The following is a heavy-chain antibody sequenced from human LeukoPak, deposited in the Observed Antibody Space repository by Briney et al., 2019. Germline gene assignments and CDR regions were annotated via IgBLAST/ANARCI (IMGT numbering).Heavy chain of an antibody. CDR1: GFTFSSYW. J-gene: IGHJ4*02. CDR2: IKQDGSEK. D-gene: IGHD3-22*01. CDR3: ARNFYDSSGYYRIDS. Sequence: GGSLRLSCAASGFTFSSYWMSWVRQAPGKGLEWVANIKQDGSEKYYVDSVKGRFTVSRDNARNSVYLQMNSLRAEDTAVYYCARNFYDSSGYYRIDSWGQGTLVTVSS. V-gene: IGHV3-7*03.